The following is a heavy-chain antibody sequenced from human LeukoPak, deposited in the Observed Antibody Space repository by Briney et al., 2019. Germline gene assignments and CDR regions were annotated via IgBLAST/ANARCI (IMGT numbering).Heavy chain of an antibody. D-gene: IGHD3-3*01. CDR1: GDSVSSGSYY. J-gene: IGHJ5*02. CDR2: IHYSGST. V-gene: IGHV4-30-4*01. Sequence: SETLSLTCTVSGDSVSSGSYYWSWIRQPPGKGLEWIGYIHYSGSTVYNPSLKSRVTISVDTSKNQFSLRLSSVAVADTAVYYCAREGRDFWSGSRGWFDPWGQGTLVTVSS. CDR3: AREGRDFWSGSRGWFDP.